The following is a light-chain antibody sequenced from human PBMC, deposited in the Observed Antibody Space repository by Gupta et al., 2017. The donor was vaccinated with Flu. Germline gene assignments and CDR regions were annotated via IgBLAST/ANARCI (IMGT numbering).Light chain of an antibody. CDR3: QQDDCSMWT. J-gene: IGKJ1*01. CDR1: QSVSSSY. V-gene: IGKV3-20*01. CDR2: GAS. Sequence: EFVLTQSPGTLSLSPGERATLSCRASQSVSSSYLAWYQQRPGQAPRLLIYGASTRATGIADRFSGSGSGTDFTLTISRLEPEDFAVYCCQQDDCSMWTFGQGTMVEIK.